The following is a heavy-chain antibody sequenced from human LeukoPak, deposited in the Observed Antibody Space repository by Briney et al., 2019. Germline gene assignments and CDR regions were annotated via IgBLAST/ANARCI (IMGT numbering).Heavy chain of an antibody. J-gene: IGHJ4*02. Sequence: SETLSLTCTVSGGSISGSSYYWGWIRQPPGKGLEWIGSIYHSGSTNYNPSLKTRVTISVDKSKNQFSLKLSSVTAADTAVYYCARASHDYGDYSHFDYWGQGTLVTVSS. D-gene: IGHD4-17*01. CDR1: GGSISGSSYY. CDR2: IYHSGST. CDR3: ARASHDYGDYSHFDY. V-gene: IGHV4-39*07.